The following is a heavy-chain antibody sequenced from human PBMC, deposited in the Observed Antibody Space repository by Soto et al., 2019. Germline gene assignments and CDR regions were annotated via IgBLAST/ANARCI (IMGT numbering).Heavy chain of an antibody. Sequence: GASVKVSCKASGGTFSSYAISWVRQAPGQGLEWMGGIIPIFGTANYAQKFQGRVTITADESTSTAYMELSSLRSEDTAVYYCAMRVDTAMVSGDYYYYGMDVWGQGTTVTVSS. J-gene: IGHJ6*02. CDR1: GGTFSSYA. D-gene: IGHD5-18*01. V-gene: IGHV1-69*13. CDR3: AMRVDTAMVSGDYYYYGMDV. CDR2: IIPIFGTA.